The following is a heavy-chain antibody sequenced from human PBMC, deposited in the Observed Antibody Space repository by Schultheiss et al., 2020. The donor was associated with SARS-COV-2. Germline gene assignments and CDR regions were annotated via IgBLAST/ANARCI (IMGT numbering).Heavy chain of an antibody. V-gene: IGHV4-4*07. J-gene: IGHJ6*03. D-gene: IGHD4-11*01. CDR1: GGSISSYY. CDR3: ARDGATVITNPNYYYYYYMDV. Sequence: GSLRLSCTVSGGSISSYYWSWIRQPAGKGLEWIGRIYTSGSTNYNPSLKSRVTMSVDTSKNQFSLKLSSVTAADTAVYYCARDGATVITNPNYYYYYYMDVWGKGTTVTVSS. CDR2: IYTSGST.